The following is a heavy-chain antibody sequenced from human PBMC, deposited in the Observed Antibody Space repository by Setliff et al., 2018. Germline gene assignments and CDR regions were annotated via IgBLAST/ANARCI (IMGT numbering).Heavy chain of an antibody. J-gene: IGHJ6*03. V-gene: IGHV4-61*02. CDR2: TYTHAGGST. D-gene: IGHD3-3*01. Sequence: PSETLSLTCTVSGASINTAKYYWGWIRQPAGKGLEWIGRTYTHAGGSTIYNPSLKSRVTMSVDTSTNQFSLDLSSVTAADTAVYYCARLSGFLYMDVWGKGTTVTVSS. CDR3: ARLSGFLYMDV. CDR1: GASINTAKYY.